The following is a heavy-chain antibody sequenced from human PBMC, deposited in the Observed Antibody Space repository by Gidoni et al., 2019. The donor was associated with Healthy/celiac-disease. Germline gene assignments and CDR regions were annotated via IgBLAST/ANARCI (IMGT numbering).Heavy chain of an antibody. Sequence: EVQLVESGGGLVQPGGSLRLSCAASGFTFSSYEMNWVRQAPGKGLEWVSYIRSSGSTIYYADSVKGRFTISRDNAKNSLYLQMNSLRAEDTAVYYCARDSRGSYLGWVDYWGQGTLVTVSS. CDR1: GFTFSSYE. CDR2: IRSSGSTI. CDR3: ARDSRGSYLGWVDY. J-gene: IGHJ4*02. D-gene: IGHD1-26*01. V-gene: IGHV3-48*03.